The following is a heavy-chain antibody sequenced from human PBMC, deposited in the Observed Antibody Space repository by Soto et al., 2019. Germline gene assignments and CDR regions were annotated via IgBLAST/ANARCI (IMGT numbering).Heavy chain of an antibody. D-gene: IGHD7-27*01. CDR1: GGSISSVYDC. CDR3: ARGPSGDKVDF. Sequence: QVQLQESGPILVKPSQTLSLTCTVSGGSISSVYDCWSWIRQSPDKGLEWIEHIYNGGTTYNNPSLTGRVTISVDTSKNQFSLQLRSVTAADTAVYFCARGPSGDKVDFWGQGTLVTVSS. J-gene: IGHJ4*02. V-gene: IGHV4-30-4*01. CDR2: IYNGGTT.